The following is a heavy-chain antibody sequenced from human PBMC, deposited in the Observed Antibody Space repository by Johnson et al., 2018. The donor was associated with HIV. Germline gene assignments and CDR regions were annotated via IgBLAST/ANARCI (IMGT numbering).Heavy chain of an antibody. J-gene: IGHJ3*02. V-gene: IGHV3-15*01. Sequence: VQLVESGGGLVKPGGSLRLSCAASGFTFSNTWMSWVRQAPGKGLEWVGRIKRKTDGGTTDYAAPVKGRFTISRDDSKNTLYLQMNSLRAEETSVYYCAKVHFSGSYPGDAFDIWGQGTMVTVSS. CDR2: IKRKTDGGTT. D-gene: IGHD1-26*01. CDR3: AKVHFSGSYPGDAFDI. CDR1: GFTFSNTW.